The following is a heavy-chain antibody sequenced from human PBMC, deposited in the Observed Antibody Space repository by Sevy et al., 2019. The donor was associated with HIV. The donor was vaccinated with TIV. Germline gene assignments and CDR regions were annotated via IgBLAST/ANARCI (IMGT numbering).Heavy chain of an antibody. J-gene: IGHJ6*02. CDR1: GGSISSYY. CDR3: ARDGGDHDYYYYYGMDV. CDR2: IYYSGST. D-gene: IGHD4-17*01. Sequence: SEILSLTCTVSGGSISSYYWSWIRQPPGKGLEWIGYIYYSGSTNYNPSLKSRVTISVDTSKNQFSLKLSSVTAADTAVYYCARDGGDHDYYYYYGMDVWGQGTTVTVSS. V-gene: IGHV4-59*01.